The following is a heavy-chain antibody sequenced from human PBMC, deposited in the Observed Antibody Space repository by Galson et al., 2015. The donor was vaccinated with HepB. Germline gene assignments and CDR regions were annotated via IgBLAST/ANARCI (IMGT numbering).Heavy chain of an antibody. D-gene: IGHD2-2*03. CDR1: GFTASSNY. CDR2: IYSGGST. J-gene: IGHJ4*02. CDR3: ARENGYCSSTSCYGYFDY. V-gene: IGHV3-66*01. Sequence: SLRLSCAASGFTASSNYMSWVRQAPGKGLEWVSVIYSGGSTYYADSVKGRFTISRDNSKNTLYLQMNSLRAEDTAVYYCARENGYCSSTSCYGYFDYWGQGTLVTVSS.